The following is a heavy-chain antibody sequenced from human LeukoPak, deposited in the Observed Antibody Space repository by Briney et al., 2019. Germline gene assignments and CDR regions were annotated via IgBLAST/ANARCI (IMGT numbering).Heavy chain of an antibody. D-gene: IGHD3-10*01. CDR3: ARDRPGSYWYFDL. Sequence: PSETLSLTCTVSGGSISSYYWSWIRQPPGKGLEWVGHIYYLGSTNYNPSLKSRVTISIDTSKNYFSLKLNSVIAADKAVYYCARDRPGSYWYFDLWGRGTLVTVSS. CDR1: GGSISSYY. J-gene: IGHJ2*01. V-gene: IGHV4-59*01. CDR2: IYYLGST.